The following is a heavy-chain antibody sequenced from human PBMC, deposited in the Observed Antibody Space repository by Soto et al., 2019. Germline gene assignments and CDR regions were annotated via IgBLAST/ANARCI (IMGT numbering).Heavy chain of an antibody. J-gene: IGHJ5*02. D-gene: IGHD5-12*01. Sequence: QVQLQESGPGLVKPSQTLSLTCTVSGGSISSGDYYWSWIRQPPGKGLEWIGYINYSGSTYYNPSHKSRVTISVDTSKNQFSLKLSSVTAAETAVYYCASWLSMPSATRTNWFDPWGQGTLVTVSS. CDR2: INYSGST. V-gene: IGHV4-30-4*01. CDR3: ASWLSMPSATRTNWFDP. CDR1: GGSISSGDYY.